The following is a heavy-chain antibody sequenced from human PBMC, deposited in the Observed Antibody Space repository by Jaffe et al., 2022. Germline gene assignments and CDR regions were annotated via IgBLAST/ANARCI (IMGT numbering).Heavy chain of an antibody. Sequence: QVQLQESGPGLVKPSETLSLTCAVSGYSISSGYYWGWIRQPPGKGLEWIGSIYHSGSTYYNPSLKSRVTISVDTSKNQFSLKLSSVTAADTAVYYCARVIRVRGWGTGYWGQGTLVTVSS. CDR1: GYSISSGYY. V-gene: IGHV4-38-2*01. D-gene: IGHD3-10*01. CDR3: ARVIRVRGWGTGY. J-gene: IGHJ4*02. CDR2: IYHSGST.